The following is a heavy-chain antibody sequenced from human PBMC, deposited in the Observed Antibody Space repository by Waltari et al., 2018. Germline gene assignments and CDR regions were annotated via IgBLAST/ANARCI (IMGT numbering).Heavy chain of an antibody. J-gene: IGHJ4*02. CDR2: ISGSGGGT. Sequence: EVQLLESGGGLIQPGGSLRLSCAASGFTFSNFAMSWVRQAPGKGLEWVSGISGSGGGTYYADSVKGRFTISRDNSKNTLSLQMNSLRAEDTAVYHCANSYITSSRVELGGYWGQGTLVTVSS. V-gene: IGHV3-23*01. CDR1: GFTFSNFA. CDR3: ANSYITSSRVELGGY. D-gene: IGHD7-27*01.